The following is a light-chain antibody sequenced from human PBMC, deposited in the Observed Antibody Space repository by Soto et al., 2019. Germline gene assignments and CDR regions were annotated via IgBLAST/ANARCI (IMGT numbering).Light chain of an antibody. CDR2: GAS. Sequence: EIVLTQSPGTLSLSPGERATLSCRASQSVSSYLAWYQQKPGQAPRLLIYGASSRASGIPDRFSGSGSGTDFTLTISRLEPEGFAVYYCPQVVGSPITFGPGTKVDIK. CDR1: QSVSSY. J-gene: IGKJ3*01. CDR3: PQVVGSPIT. V-gene: IGKV3-20*01.